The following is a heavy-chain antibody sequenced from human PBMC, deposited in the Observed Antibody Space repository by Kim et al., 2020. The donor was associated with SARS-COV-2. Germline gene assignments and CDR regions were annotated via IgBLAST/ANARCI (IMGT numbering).Heavy chain of an antibody. V-gene: IGHV3-53*01. CDR1: GFTVSSNY. CDR3: ARIRYFDLNWFDP. J-gene: IGHJ5*02. CDR2: IYSGGST. Sequence: GGSLRLSCAASGFTVSSNYMSWVRQAPGKGLEWVSVIYSGGSTYYADSVKGRFTISRDNSKNTLYLQMNSLRAEDTAVYYCARIRYFDLNWFDPWGQGTLVTVSS. D-gene: IGHD3-9*01.